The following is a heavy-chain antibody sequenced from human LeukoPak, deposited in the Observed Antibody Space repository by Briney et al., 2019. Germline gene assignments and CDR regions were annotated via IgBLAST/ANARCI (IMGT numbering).Heavy chain of an antibody. D-gene: IGHD2-2*01. J-gene: IGHJ6*02. CDR3: AKHGCSSTSCSAGYYYYGMDV. Sequence: GGSLRLSCAASGFTFSNYAMSWVRQAPGKGLEWVSVISGSGGTTYYADSVKGRFTISRDNSKNTLYPQMNSLRAEDTAVYYCAKHGCSSTSCSAGYYYYGMDVWGQGTTVTVSS. CDR2: ISGSGGTT. V-gene: IGHV3-23*01. CDR1: GFTFSNYA.